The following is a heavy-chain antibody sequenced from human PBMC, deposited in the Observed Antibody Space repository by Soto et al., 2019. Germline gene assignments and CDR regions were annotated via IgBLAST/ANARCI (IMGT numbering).Heavy chain of an antibody. V-gene: IGHV3-23*01. J-gene: IGHJ5*02. D-gene: IGHD2-8*02. CDR2: ISGSGDST. Sequence: PGGSLRLSCAASGFSFSKCAMSWVRQAPGKGLEWVSGISGSGDSTYNADSVKGRFTISRDNSKNTLYLQMNSLRAEDTAVYYCAKDLIGPEGYCTGDDCPGSWGQGTLVTVSS. CDR3: AKDLIGPEGYCTGDDCPGS. CDR1: GFSFSKCA.